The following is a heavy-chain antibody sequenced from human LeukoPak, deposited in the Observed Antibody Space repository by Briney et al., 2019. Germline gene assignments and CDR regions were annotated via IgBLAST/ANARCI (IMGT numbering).Heavy chain of an antibody. J-gene: IGHJ6*03. V-gene: IGHV1-8*01. CDR1: GYTFTSYD. D-gene: IGHD3-16*02. Sequence: GASVKVSCKASGYTFTSYDINWVRQATGQGLEWMGWMNPNSGNTGYAQKFQGRVTMTRNTSISTAYMELSSLRSEDTAVYYCARVYPNYVWGSYLPYYYYYYMDVWGKGTTVTISS. CDR2: MNPNSGNT. CDR3: ARVYPNYVWGSYLPYYYYYYMDV.